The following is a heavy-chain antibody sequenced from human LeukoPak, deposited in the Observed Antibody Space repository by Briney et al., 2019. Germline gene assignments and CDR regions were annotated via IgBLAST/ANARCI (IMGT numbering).Heavy chain of an antibody. V-gene: IGHV4-34*01. D-gene: IGHD6-19*01. J-gene: IGHJ4*02. CDR2: INHSGST. CDR3: ARLPTSGWYDPSFDY. CDR1: GGSFSGYY. Sequence: SETLSLTCAVYGGSFSGYYWSWIRQPPGKGLEWIGEINHSGSTNYNPSLKSTVTISVDTSKNQFSLKLSSVTAADTAVYYCARLPTSGWYDPSFDYWGQGTLVTVSS.